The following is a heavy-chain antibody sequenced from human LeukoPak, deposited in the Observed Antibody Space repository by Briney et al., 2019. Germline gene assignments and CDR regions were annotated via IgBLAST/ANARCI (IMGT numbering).Heavy chain of an antibody. D-gene: IGHD5-24*01. J-gene: IGHJ5*02. V-gene: IGHV3-48*01. Sequence: GGSLRLSCAASGFTFSDYEMNWVRQAPGKGLEWLSHISISGTTIHYADSVKGRFTISRDNSKNTLYLQMNSLGAEDTAVYYCARSRDGYNGLFDPWGQGTLVTVSS. CDR2: ISISGTTI. CDR1: GFTFSDYE. CDR3: ARSRDGYNGLFDP.